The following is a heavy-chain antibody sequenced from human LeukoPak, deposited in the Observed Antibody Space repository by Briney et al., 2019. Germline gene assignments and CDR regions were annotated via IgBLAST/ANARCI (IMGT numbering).Heavy chain of an antibody. J-gene: IGHJ4*02. CDR3: AKDWDGYSMDY. CDR1: GFTFSSYA. Sequence: GGSLRLSCAASGFTFSSYAMSWVRQAPGKGLEWVSAISGSGGSTYYADSVKGRFTISRDNSKNSLYLQMNSLRTEDTALYYCAKDWDGYSMDYWGQGTLVTVSS. V-gene: IGHV3-23*01. D-gene: IGHD2-2*03. CDR2: ISGSGGST.